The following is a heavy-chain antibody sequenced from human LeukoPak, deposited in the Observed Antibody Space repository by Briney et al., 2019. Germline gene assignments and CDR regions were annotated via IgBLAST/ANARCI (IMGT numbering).Heavy chain of an antibody. CDR3: ARSVVTATLGWFDP. CDR1: GYSISSGYY. D-gene: IGHD2-21*02. CDR2: IYHSGST. Sequence: SETLSLTRAVSGYSISSGYYWGWIRQPPGKGLEWIGNIYHSGSTYYNPSLKSRVTISVDKSKNQFSLKLRSVTAADTAVYYCARSVVTATLGWFDPWGQGTLVTVSS. J-gene: IGHJ5*02. V-gene: IGHV4-38-2*01.